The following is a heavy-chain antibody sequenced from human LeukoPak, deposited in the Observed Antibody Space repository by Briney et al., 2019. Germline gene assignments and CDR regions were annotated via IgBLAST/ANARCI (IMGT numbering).Heavy chain of an antibody. V-gene: IGHV3-9*01. D-gene: IGHD3-10*01. Sequence: GRSLRLSCAASGFTFDDYAMHWVRQAPGKGLEWVSGISRNSGSIGYADSVKGRFTISRDNAKNSLYLQMNSLRAEDTALYYCAKDIGGWRFGSGIGYFDYWGQGTLVTVSS. J-gene: IGHJ4*02. CDR1: GFTFDDYA. CDR2: ISRNSGSI. CDR3: AKDIGGWRFGSGIGYFDY.